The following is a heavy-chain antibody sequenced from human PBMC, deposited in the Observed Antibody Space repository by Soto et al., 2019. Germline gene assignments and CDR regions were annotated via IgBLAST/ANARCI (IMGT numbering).Heavy chain of an antibody. CDR1: GFTFSSYG. J-gene: IGHJ5*02. CDR3: ARGRGYSYDHWFDP. CDR2: IWYDGSNK. D-gene: IGHD5-18*01. V-gene: IGHV3-33*01. Sequence: GGSLRLSCAASGFTFSSYGMHWVRQAPGKGLEWVAVIWYDGSNKYYADSVKGRFTISRDNSKNTLYLQMNSLRAEDTAVYYCARGRGYSYDHWFDPWGQGTLVTVSS.